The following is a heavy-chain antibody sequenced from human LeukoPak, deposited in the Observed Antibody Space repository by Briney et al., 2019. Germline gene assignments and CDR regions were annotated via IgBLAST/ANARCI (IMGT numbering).Heavy chain of an antibody. Sequence: GGSLRLSCAASGFTFSNYWMSWVRQAPGKGLEWVANIRQDGNEKYYVDSVKGRFTISRDNAKISLYLQMNSLRAEDTAIYYCARDARLRSMDVWGQGTTVTVSS. D-gene: IGHD3-16*02. V-gene: IGHV3-7*03. J-gene: IGHJ6*02. CDR3: ARDARLRSMDV. CDR1: GFTFSNYW. CDR2: IRQDGNEK.